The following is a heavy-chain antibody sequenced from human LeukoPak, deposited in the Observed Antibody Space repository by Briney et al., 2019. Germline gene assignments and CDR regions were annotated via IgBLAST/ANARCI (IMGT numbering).Heavy chain of an antibody. D-gene: IGHD6-19*01. V-gene: IGHV4-39*01. Sequence: SETLSLTCTVSGGSISSSSYYWGWIRHPPGKGLEWIGSMFYSGSTYYNPSLKSRVTISVDTSKNQFSLKLTSVTAADTAVYYCARRPPRGSSGPGFDYWGQGTLVTVSS. CDR3: ARRPPRGSSGPGFDY. J-gene: IGHJ4*02. CDR2: MFYSGST. CDR1: GGSISSSSYY.